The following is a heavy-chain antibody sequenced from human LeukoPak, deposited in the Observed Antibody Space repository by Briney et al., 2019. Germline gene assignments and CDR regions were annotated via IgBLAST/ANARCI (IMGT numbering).Heavy chain of an antibody. D-gene: IGHD1-26*01. Sequence: PGGSLRLSCAASGFTFSSYAMSWVRQAPGKGLEWVSAISGSGGSTYYADSVKGLFTISRDNSKNTLYLQMNSLRAEDTAVYYCAKGTMGATTLPPFDYWGQGTLVTVSS. CDR1: GFTFSSYA. J-gene: IGHJ4*02. CDR2: ISGSGGST. CDR3: AKGTMGATTLPPFDY. V-gene: IGHV3-23*01.